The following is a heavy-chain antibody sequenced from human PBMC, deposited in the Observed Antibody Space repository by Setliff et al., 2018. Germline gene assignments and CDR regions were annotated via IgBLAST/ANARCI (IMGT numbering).Heavy chain of an antibody. V-gene: IGHV4-38-2*02. CDR3: AREYYYDSSGSFDY. D-gene: IGHD3-22*01. Sequence: SETLSLTCTVSGYSISSGHYWGWIRQPPGKGLEWIGRIYTSGSTNYNPSLKSRVTISVDRSKNQFSLKLSSVTAADTAVYYCAREYYYDSSGSFDYWGQGTLVTVSS. CDR2: IYTSGST. CDR1: GYSISSGHY. J-gene: IGHJ4*02.